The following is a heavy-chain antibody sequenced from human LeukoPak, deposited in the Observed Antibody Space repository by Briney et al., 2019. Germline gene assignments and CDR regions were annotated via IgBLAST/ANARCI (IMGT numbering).Heavy chain of an antibody. V-gene: IGHV1-46*01. CDR1: GYTFTDYS. J-gene: IGHJ4*02. CDR2: INPSGGST. Sequence: ASVKVSCKASGYTFTDYSIHWVRQAPGQGLEWMGIINPSGGSTSYAQKFQGRVTMTRDMSTSTVYMELSSLRSEDTAVYYCARDALYYYDSSGIDYWGQGTLVTVSS. D-gene: IGHD3-22*01. CDR3: ARDALYYYDSSGIDY.